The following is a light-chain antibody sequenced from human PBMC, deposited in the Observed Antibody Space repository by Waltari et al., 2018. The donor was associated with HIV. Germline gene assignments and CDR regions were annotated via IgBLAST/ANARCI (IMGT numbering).Light chain of an antibody. CDR3: CSYAGNYTPFV. V-gene: IGLV2-11*01. CDR2: DVS. J-gene: IGLJ1*01. CDR1: SSDVAAYTS. Sequence: QSALTQPRPVSGSPGQSVTISCTGTSSDVAAYTSVSSYQQHPGKAPKLMIYDVSERPSGVPDRVSGSKSGNTASLTISGLQAEDEADYYCCSYAGNYTPFVFGTGTKVTVL.